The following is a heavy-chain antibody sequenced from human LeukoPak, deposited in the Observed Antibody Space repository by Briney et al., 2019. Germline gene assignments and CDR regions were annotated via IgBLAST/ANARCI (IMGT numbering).Heavy chain of an antibody. CDR1: GFTFSSCA. CDR3: AKDESGSYWVGAFDI. CDR2: ISGSGGST. Sequence: GGSLRLSCAASGFTFSSCAMSWVRQAPGKGLEWVSAISGSGGSTYYADSVKGRFTISRDNSKNTLYLQMNSLRAEDTAVYYCAKDESGSYWVGAFDIWGQGTMVTVST. D-gene: IGHD1-26*01. V-gene: IGHV3-23*01. J-gene: IGHJ3*02.